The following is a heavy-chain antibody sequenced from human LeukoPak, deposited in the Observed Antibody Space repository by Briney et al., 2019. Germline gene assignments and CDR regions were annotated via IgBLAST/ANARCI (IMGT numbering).Heavy chain of an antibody. CDR1: GFRFRDYW. CDR2: IKPDGSQR. CDR3: ARDDASSSFTY. J-gene: IGHJ4*02. V-gene: IGHV3-7*01. D-gene: IGHD3-16*01. Sequence: PGGSLRLSCAASGFRFRDYWMDWLRQAPGMGLEWVASIKPDGSQRDYVDSVKGRLTISRDNAQNSLYLQMNSLRVEDTAVYYCARDDASSSFTYWGQGALVTVSS.